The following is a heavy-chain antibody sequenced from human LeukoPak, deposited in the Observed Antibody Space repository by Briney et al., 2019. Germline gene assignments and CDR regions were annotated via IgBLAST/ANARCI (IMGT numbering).Heavy chain of an antibody. CDR3: TKRVDGSGTYYIDY. CDR1: GFTFSSYA. D-gene: IGHD3-10*01. V-gene: IGHV3-23*01. CDR2: ISAGGGST. Sequence: GGSLGLSCAASGFTFSSYAMSWVRQAPGKGLEWVSAISAGGGSTYYADSVKGRFAISRDNSKNTLFLDMHTLRVEDTALYYCTKRVDGSGTYYIDYWGQGTLVTVSS. J-gene: IGHJ4*02.